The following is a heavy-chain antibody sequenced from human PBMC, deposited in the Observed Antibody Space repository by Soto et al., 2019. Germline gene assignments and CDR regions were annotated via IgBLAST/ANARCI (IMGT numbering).Heavy chain of an antibody. CDR2: INTDETST. V-gene: IGHV3-74*01. CDR1: GFTFSDYW. D-gene: IGHD2-2*02. J-gene: IGHJ4*02. CDR3: ARRGQIPGLAY. Sequence: EVQLVESGGGLVQPGGSLRLACAASGFTFSDYWMHWVRQGPGKGLVWVSRINTDETSTSYADSVEGRFTISRDNAKNTLYLQMDSLRAEDTAVYYCARRGQIPGLAYWGQGTLVTVSS.